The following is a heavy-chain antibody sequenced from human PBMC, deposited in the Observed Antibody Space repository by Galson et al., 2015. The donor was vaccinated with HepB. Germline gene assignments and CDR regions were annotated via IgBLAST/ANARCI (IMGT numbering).Heavy chain of an antibody. D-gene: IGHD3-3*01. CDR3: ATASITIFGVAIRYYFDY. CDR1: GYTLTELS. CDR2: FDPEDGET. Sequence: SVKVSCKVSGYTLTELSMHWVRQAPGKGLEWMGGFDPEDGETIYAQKFQGRVTMTEDTSTDTAYMELSSLRSEDTAVYYCATASITIFGVAIRYYFDYWGQGTLVTVSS. V-gene: IGHV1-24*01. J-gene: IGHJ4*02.